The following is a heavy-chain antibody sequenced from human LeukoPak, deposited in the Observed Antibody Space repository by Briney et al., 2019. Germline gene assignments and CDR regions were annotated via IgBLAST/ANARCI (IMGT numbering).Heavy chain of an antibody. D-gene: IGHD2-15*01. V-gene: IGHV1-18*01. CDR2: ISAYNGNT. CDR3: ARGVVEVVGIVVVVAATRRMDY. CDR1: GYTFTSYG. J-gene: IGHJ4*02. Sequence: ASVKVSCKASGYTFTSYGISWVRQAPGQGLEWMGWISAYNGNTNYAQKLQGRVTMTTDTSTSTAYMELRSLRSDDTAVYYCARGVVEVVGIVVVVAATRRMDYWGQGTLVTVSS.